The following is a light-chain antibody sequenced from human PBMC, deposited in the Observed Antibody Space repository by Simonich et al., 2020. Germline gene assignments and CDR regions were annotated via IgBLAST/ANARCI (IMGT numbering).Light chain of an antibody. CDR3: QQSYSTQWT. CDR2: WAS. J-gene: IGKJ1*01. V-gene: IGKV4-1*01. CDR1: QSVLYSSNNKNY. Sequence: DIVMTQSPDSLAVSLGERATINCKSSQSVLYSSNNKNYLAWYQQKPGQPPKLLIYWASTRESGVPDRFSGSGSGTDFTLTISSLQPEDFATYYCQQSYSTQWTFGQETKVEIK.